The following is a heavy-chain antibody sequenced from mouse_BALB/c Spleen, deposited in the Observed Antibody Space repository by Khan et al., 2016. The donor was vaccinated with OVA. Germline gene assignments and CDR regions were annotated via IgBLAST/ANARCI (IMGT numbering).Heavy chain of an antibody. D-gene: IGHD1-1*01. J-gene: IGHJ3*01. CDR1: GYSFTGYY. CDR3: ARGDYYGSSSFAY. Sequence: LVKTGASVKISCKASGYSFTGYYMHWVKQSHGKSLEWIGYISCYNGSTTYNQKFKGKATFTEDTSSSTVYMQFNSLTSEDSAVYYCARGDYYGSSSFAYRGQGTLVTVSA. CDR2: ISCYNGST. V-gene: IGHV1S34*01.